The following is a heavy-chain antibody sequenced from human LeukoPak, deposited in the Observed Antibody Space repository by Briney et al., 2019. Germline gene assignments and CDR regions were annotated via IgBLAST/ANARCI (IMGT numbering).Heavy chain of an antibody. Sequence: GGSLRLSCAASGFTFSDYGMHWVRQAPGKGLEWVAFIRNDGSYEYYPDSVKGRFTISRDNSRNALFLQMNSLRAEDTAVYYCARSSWYRNDYWGQGILVTVSS. CDR3: ARSSWYRNDY. CDR2: IRNDGSYE. CDR1: GFTFSDYG. D-gene: IGHD6-13*01. V-gene: IGHV3-30*02. J-gene: IGHJ4*02.